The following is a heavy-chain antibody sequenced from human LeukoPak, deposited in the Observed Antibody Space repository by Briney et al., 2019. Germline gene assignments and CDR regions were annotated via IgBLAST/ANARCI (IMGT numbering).Heavy chain of an antibody. CDR3: ARVGATTGAFDI. J-gene: IGHJ3*02. D-gene: IGHD1-26*01. CDR2: IYYSGST. CDR1: GGSISSGEYY. V-gene: IGHV4-30-4*08. Sequence: SETLSLTCTVSGGSISSGEYYWSWIRQPPGKGLEGIGYIYYSGSTYYNPSLKSRVTISVDTSKNQFSLKMSSVTAADTAVYYCARVGATTGAFDIWGQGTMVTVSS.